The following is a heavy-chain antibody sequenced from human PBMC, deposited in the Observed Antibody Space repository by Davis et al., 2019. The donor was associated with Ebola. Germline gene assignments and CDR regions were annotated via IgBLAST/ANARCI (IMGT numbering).Heavy chain of an antibody. J-gene: IGHJ4*02. D-gene: IGHD6-13*01. CDR1: GGSISSGGYS. V-gene: IGHV4-30-2*01. CDR2: IYHSGST. Sequence: MPSETLSLTCTVSGGSISSGGYSWSWIRQPPGKGLEWIGYIYHSGSTYYNPSLKSRVTISVDTSKNQFSLKLTSVTAADTAVYFCAASGGSTSYDIYLDFWGQGTLVTVSS. CDR3: AASGGSTSYDIYLDF.